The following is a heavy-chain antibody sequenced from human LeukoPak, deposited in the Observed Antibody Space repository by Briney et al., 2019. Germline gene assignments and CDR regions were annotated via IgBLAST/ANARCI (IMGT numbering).Heavy chain of an antibody. D-gene: IGHD1-26*01. J-gene: IGHJ6*03. CDR3: ARGRSGSYYVYYYYYMDV. CDR1: GGSISSYY. V-gene: IGHV4-59*01. Sequence: SETLSLTCTVSGGSISSYYWSWIRQPPGKGLEWIGNIYYSGSTNYNPSLKSRVTISVDTSKNQFSLKLSSVTAADTAVYYCARGRSGSYYVYYYYYMDVWGKGTTVTVSS. CDR2: IYYSGST.